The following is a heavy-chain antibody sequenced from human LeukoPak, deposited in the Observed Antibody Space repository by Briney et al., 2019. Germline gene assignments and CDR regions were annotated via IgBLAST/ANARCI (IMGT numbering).Heavy chain of an antibody. D-gene: IGHD6-6*01. J-gene: IGHJ6*03. CDR3: ATSIAARRHYYYMDV. Sequence: SETLSLTCAVYGGSFSGYYWSWIRQPPGKGLEWMGEINHSGSTNYNPSLKSRVTISVDTSKNQFSLKLSSVTAADTAVYYCATSIAARRHYYYMDVWGKGTTVTVSS. CDR1: GGSFSGYY. V-gene: IGHV4-34*01. CDR2: INHSGST.